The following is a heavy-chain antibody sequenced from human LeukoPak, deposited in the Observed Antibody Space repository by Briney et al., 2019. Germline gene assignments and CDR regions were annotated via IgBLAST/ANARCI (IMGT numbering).Heavy chain of an antibody. D-gene: IGHD6-19*01. CDR2: IYYSGST. V-gene: IGHV4-59*08. J-gene: IGHJ4*02. CDR3: ARIAVAGFGGDSDY. CDR1: GGSISSYY. Sequence: NPSETLSLTCTVSGGSISSYYWSWIRQPPGKGLEWIGYIYYSGSTNYNPSLKSRVTISVDTSKNQFSLKLSSVTAADTAVYYCARIAVAGFGGDSDYWGQGTLVTVSS.